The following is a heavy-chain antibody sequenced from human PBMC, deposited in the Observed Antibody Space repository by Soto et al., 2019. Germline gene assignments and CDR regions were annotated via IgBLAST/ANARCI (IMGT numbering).Heavy chain of an antibody. J-gene: IGHJ4*02. V-gene: IGHV3-23*01. CDR2: ISGSGGST. D-gene: IGHD3-3*01. CDR3: AKVSYDFWSGYYTLVFDY. CDR1: GFTFSSYA. Sequence: GGSLRLSCAASGFTFSSYAMSWVRQAPGKGLEWVSAISGSGGSTYYADSVKGRFTISRDNSKNTLYLQMNSLRAEDTAVYYCAKVSYDFWSGYYTLVFDYWGQGTLVTVSS.